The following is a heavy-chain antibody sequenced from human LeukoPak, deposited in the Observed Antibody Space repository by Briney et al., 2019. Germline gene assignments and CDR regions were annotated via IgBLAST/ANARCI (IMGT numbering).Heavy chain of an antibody. CDR3: TKGDGSGLSYLEMFDG. CDR1: GFIFGNFA. Sequence: GGSLRLSCSASGFIFGNFAMSWVRQAPGKGPEWVAGMSGDGTNTSYSDAVKGRFAISRDNFSETLYLQMNSLRAEDTATYFFTKGDGSGLSYLEMFDGWGQGTLVAVSS. J-gene: IGHJ4*01. D-gene: IGHD3-22*01. V-gene: IGHV3-23*01. CDR2: MSGDGTNT.